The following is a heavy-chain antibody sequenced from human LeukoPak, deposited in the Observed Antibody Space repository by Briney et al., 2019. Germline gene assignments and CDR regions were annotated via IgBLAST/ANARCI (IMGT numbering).Heavy chain of an antibody. V-gene: IGHV3-21*01. Sequence: GGSLRLSCAASGFTFSSYSMNWVRQAPGKGLEWVSSISSSSSYIYYADSVKGRFTISGDNAKNSLYLQMNSLRAEDTAVYYCARTVVVITSVDYWGQGTLVTVSS. J-gene: IGHJ4*02. D-gene: IGHD3-22*01. CDR3: ARTVVVITSVDY. CDR1: GFTFSSYS. CDR2: ISSSSSYI.